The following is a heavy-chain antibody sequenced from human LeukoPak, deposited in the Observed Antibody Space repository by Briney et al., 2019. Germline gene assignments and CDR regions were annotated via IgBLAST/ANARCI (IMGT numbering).Heavy chain of an antibody. CDR2: IKQDGSEK. D-gene: IGHD6-19*01. V-gene: IGHV3-7*01. Sequence: KGXXWVANIKQDGSEKYYLDSVKRRFTISRDNAKNSLYLQMNSLRAEDTAVYYCASVAGTGTLDYWGQGTLVTVSS. CDR3: ASVAGTGTLDY. J-gene: IGHJ4*02.